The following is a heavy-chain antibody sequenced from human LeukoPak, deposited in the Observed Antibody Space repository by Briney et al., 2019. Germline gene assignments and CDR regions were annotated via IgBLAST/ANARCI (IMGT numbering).Heavy chain of an antibody. D-gene: IGHD3-16*01. CDR2: INPNSGGT. V-gene: IGHV1-2*02. CDR1: GYTFTGYY. J-gene: IGHJ3*02. Sequence: ASVKVSCKASGYTFTGYYMHWVRQAPGQGLEWMGWINPNSGGTNYAQKFQGRVTMTRDTSISTAYLQWSSLKASDTAMYYCARPRGEEDDAFDIWGQGTMVTVSS. CDR3: ARPRGEEDDAFDI.